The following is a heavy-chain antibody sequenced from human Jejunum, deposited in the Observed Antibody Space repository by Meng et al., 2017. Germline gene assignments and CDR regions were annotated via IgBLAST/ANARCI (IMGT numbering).Heavy chain of an antibody. J-gene: IGHJ4*02. V-gene: IGHV4-4*02. CDR3: ARDWGCRDGSCFSGLLEY. D-gene: IGHD2-15*01. Sequence: QPQLQESGSGLVKRSRTLSRTFAVAGGSISSSNRWSWVRQSPGKGLEWIGEMYHGGDTNYNPSLETRVTISTDTSRNEFSLKLRSVTAADTAVYYCARDWGCRDGSCFSGLLEYWGQGILVTVSS. CDR1: GGSISSSNR. CDR2: MYHGGDT.